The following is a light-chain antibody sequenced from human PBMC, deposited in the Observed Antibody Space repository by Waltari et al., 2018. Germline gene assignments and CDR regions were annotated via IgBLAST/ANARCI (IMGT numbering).Light chain of an antibody. CDR3: GSYTGGNNLVV. V-gene: IGLV2-8*01. CDR2: AVA. Sequence: QSALTQPPSASGSPGQSVTISCTGTSSDIGYYNYVFWSPQHPGKAPKLMIYAVAQRPSGVPDRFSGSMSGNTASLTVSGLHAEEEADYFCGSYTGGNNLVVFGGGTKLTVL. CDR1: SSDIGYYNY. J-gene: IGLJ2*01.